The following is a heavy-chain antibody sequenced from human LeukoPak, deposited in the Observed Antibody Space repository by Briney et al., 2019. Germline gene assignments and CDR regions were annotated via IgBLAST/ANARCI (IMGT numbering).Heavy chain of an antibody. J-gene: IGHJ4*02. Sequence: SQTLSLTCAISGDSVSNNIATWNWVRQSPSRGLEWLGRTYYRSRWGNDYAISVKGRITINPDTSRNQFSLQLNSVTPEDTAVYYCARPHSSSWYSYLDYYFDYWGQGTLVTVSS. CDR2: TYYRSRWGN. D-gene: IGHD6-13*01. CDR3: ARPHSSSWYSYLDYYFDY. V-gene: IGHV6-1*01. CDR1: GDSVSNNIAT.